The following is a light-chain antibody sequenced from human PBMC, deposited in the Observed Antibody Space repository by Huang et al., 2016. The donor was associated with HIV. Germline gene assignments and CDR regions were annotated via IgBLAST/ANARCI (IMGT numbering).Light chain of an antibody. CDR2: AAS. V-gene: IGKV3D-15*01. J-gene: IGKJ3*01. CDR3: QQYDKWPPT. Sequence: EIVMTQSPATLSLSPGERATLSCRASQSIGINLAWYQQKPGQAPRLLIHAASARATGIPAMVSDSGSGTEFTLTISSLQSEDFAVYCCQQYDKWPPTFGPGTEVDFK. CDR1: QSIGIN.